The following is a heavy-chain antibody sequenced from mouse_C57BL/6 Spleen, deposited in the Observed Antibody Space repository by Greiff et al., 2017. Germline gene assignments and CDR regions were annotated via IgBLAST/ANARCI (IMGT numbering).Heavy chain of an antibody. CDR3: ARGGSSGCYYAMDY. J-gene: IGHJ4*01. CDR2: IDPAGCCT. Sequence: QVQLQQSGAELVRPGTSVKLSCKASGYAFTNYLIDWVKQRPGQGLEWIGEIDPAGCCTNYNEKFKGKATLTVDKSSSTAYMQLSSLTSEASAVYFCARGGSSGCYYAMDYWGQGTSVTVSS. V-gene: IGHV1-54*01. D-gene: IGHD3-2*02. CDR1: GYAFTNYL.